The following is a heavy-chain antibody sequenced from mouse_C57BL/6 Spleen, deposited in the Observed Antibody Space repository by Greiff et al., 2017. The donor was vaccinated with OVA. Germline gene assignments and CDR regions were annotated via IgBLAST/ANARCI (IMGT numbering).Heavy chain of an antibody. D-gene: IGHD4-1*01. J-gene: IGHJ2*01. V-gene: IGHV3-6*01. Sequence: EVKLQESGPGLVKPSQSLSLTCSVTGYSITSGYYWNWIRQFPGNKLEWMGYISYDGSNNYNPSLKNRISITRDTSKNQFFLKLNSVTTEDTATYYCANNWDYWGQGTTLTVSS. CDR2: ISYDGSN. CDR1: GYSITSGYY. CDR3: ANNWDY.